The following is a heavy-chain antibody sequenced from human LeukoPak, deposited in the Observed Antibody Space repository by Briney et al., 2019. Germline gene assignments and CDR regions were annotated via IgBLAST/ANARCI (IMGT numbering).Heavy chain of an antibody. CDR3: ANAENYYDSSGYYYSYYDY. CDR2: ISGSGGST. D-gene: IGHD3-22*01. J-gene: IGHJ4*02. Sequence: GGSLRLSCAASGFTFSSYAMSWVRQAPGKGLEWVSAISGSGGSTYYADSVKGRFTISRDNSKNTLYLQMNSLRAEDTAVYYSANAENYYDSSGYYYSYYDYWGQGTLVTVSS. CDR1: GFTFSSYA. V-gene: IGHV3-23*01.